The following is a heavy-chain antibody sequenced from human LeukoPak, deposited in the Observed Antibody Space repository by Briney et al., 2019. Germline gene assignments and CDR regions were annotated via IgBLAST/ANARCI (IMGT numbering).Heavy chain of an antibody. CDR3: ATHYETAVAREFDY. J-gene: IGHJ4*02. D-gene: IGHD3-16*01. CDR2: FDPEDGKT. V-gene: IGHV1-24*01. CDR1: GYTFTELS. Sequence: ASVKVSCKVSGYTFTELSIHWVRQAPGKGLEGMGGFDPEDGKTIYAQKFQGRVTVTEDSSTDIAYMELSSLRSDDTAMYYCATHYETAVAREFDYWGQGTLVTVSS.